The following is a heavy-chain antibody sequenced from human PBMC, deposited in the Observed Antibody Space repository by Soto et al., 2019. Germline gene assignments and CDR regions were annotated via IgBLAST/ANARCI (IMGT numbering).Heavy chain of an antibody. CDR1: GFTFTSSA. V-gene: IGHV1-58*01. J-gene: IGHJ4*02. CDR2: IVVGSGNT. Sequence: GASVKVSCKASGFTFTSSAVQWVRQARGQRLEWIGWIVVGSGNTNYAQKFQERVTITRDMSTSTAYMELSSLRSEDTAVYYWAALPEYSYGYSRYDYWGQGTLVTVSS. D-gene: IGHD5-18*01. CDR3: AALPEYSYGYSRYDY.